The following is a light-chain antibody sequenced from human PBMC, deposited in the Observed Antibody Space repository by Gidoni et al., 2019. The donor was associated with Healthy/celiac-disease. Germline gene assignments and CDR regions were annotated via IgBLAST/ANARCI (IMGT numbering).Light chain of an antibody. CDR2: AAS. J-gene: IGKJ2*01. CDR1: QSISSY. CDR3: QQRYSTLYT. V-gene: IGKV1-39*01. Sequence: DLQRTQSPSSLSAYVGDRVTITCRASQSISSYFNWYQQKPGKDPKLLIYAASSLQSGVPSRFSGSGSGTDFTLTISSLQPEDFATYYCQQRYSTLYTFGQGTKLEIK.